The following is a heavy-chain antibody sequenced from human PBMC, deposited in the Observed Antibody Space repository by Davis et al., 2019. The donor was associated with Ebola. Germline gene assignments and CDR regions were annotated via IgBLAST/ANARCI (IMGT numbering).Heavy chain of an antibody. J-gene: IGHJ5*02. D-gene: IGHD3-10*01. CDR3: AREITMVRGGGWFDP. V-gene: IGHV1-69*04. Sequence: AASVKVSCKASGGTFSSYAISWVRQAPGQGLEWMGRIIPILGIANYAQKFQGRVTITADESTSTAYMELSSLRSDDTAVYYCAREITMVRGGGWFDPWGQGTLVTVSS. CDR1: GGTFSSYA. CDR2: IIPILGIA.